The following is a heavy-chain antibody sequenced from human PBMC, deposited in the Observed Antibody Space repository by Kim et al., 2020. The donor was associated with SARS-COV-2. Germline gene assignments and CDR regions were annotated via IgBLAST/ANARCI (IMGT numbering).Heavy chain of an antibody. CDR1: GGSISTSNYY. CDR2: IYYRGST. D-gene: IGHD4-17*01. CDR3: ARSSTTVTSRFDF. J-gene: IGHJ4*02. V-gene: IGHV4-39*01. Sequence: SETLSLTCSVSGGSISTSNYYWGWIRQSPGKGLEWIGCIYYRGSTYYNPSLKSRVTISADTSKSQFSLKLTSVTAADTAVYYCARSSTTVTSRFDFWGQGILVTVSS.